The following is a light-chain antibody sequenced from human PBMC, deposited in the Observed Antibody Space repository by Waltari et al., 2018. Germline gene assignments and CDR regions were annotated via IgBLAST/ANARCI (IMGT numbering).Light chain of an antibody. Sequence: YDLTQPSSVSVAPGQTATITRPGDVLAEKHVRWFQQKPGQAPTFILYKDTERPSGIPERFSGSTSGSTVTLTIRGALPEDEADYHCHAAADNNWFFGGGTKLTVL. CDR3: HAAADNNWF. V-gene: IGLV3-27*01. CDR1: VLAEKH. CDR2: KDT. J-gene: IGLJ2*01.